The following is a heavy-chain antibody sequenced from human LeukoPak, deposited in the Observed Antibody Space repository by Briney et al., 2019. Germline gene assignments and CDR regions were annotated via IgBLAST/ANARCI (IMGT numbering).Heavy chain of an antibody. CDR3: ARLVAAARNYYYYGMDV. J-gene: IGHJ6*02. D-gene: IGHD2-15*01. V-gene: IGHV4-34*01. CDR2: INHSGST. Sequence: KPPETLSLTCAVYGGSFSGYYWSWIRQPPGKGLEWIGEINHSGSTNYNPSLKSRVTISVDTSKNQFSLKLSSVTAADTAVYYCARLVAAARNYYYYGMDVWGQGTTVTVSS. CDR1: GGSFSGYY.